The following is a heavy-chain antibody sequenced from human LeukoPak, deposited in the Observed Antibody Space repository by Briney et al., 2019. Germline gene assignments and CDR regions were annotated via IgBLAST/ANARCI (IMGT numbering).Heavy chain of an antibody. J-gene: IGHJ3*02. CDR2: IYYSGST. CDR3: ARDRGAEGADADAFDI. V-gene: IGHV4-61*01. CDR1: GGSVSSGNYY. D-gene: IGHD3-10*01. Sequence: PSETLSLTCTVSGGSVSSGNYYWSWIRQPPGKGLEWIAYIYYSGSTNYNPSLKSRVTISVDTSKNQFSLILSSVTAADTAVYYCARDRGAEGADADAFDIRGQGTMVTVSS.